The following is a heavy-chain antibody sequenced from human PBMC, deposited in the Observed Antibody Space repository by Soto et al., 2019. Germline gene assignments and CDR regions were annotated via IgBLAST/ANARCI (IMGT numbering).Heavy chain of an antibody. Sequence: VGSLRLSCAASGFTFSSYAMSWVRQARGKGLEWVSAISGSGGSTYYADSVKGRFTISRDNSKNTLYLQMNSLRAEDTAVYYCAKDPDYYDSSGYYPSSDYWGQGTLVTVSS. D-gene: IGHD3-22*01. CDR1: GFTFSSYA. CDR3: AKDPDYYDSSGYYPSSDY. V-gene: IGHV3-23*01. J-gene: IGHJ4*02. CDR2: ISGSGGST.